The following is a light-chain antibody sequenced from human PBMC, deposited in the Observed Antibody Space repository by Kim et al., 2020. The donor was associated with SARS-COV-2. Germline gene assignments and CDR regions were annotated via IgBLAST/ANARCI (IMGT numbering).Light chain of an antibody. V-gene: IGLV2-14*03. CDR1: SSDIGGYNS. Sequence: GQSVTISCTGTSSDIGGYNSVSWYQQHPGKALKLMIYDVSKRPSGVSNRFSGSKSGNTASLTISGLQAEDEADYYCSSYTSSSTLVFGGGTQLTVL. CDR3: SSYTSSSTLV. CDR2: DVS. J-gene: IGLJ2*01.